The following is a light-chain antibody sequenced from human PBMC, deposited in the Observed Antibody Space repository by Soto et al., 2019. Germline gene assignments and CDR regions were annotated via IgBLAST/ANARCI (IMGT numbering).Light chain of an antibody. CDR3: QQYNSYSLWT. V-gene: IGKV1-5*01. CDR2: AAS. CDR1: QSISSC. J-gene: IGKJ1*01. Sequence: DIQMTQSPSSLSASVGDRVTITCRASQSISSCLNWYQQKPGKAPKLLIYAASSLQSGVPSRFSGTGSGTEVTLTISSLQPDDFATYYCQQYNSYSLWTFGQGTKVDIK.